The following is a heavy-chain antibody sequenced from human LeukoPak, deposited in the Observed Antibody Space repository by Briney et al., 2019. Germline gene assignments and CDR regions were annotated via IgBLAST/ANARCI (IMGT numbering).Heavy chain of an antibody. CDR2: IYYSGDT. J-gene: IGHJ4*02. CDR3: ARDGGAYSSDF. D-gene: IGHD3-16*01. V-gene: IGHV4-31*03. Sequence: SETLSLTCTVSGGSISSGGYYWSWIRQHPGKGLEWIGYIYYSGDTYYNPSLKSRVTISLDTSKNQFSLKLSSVTAADTAVYSCARDGGAYSSDFWAQGTLVTVSS. CDR1: GGSISSGGYY.